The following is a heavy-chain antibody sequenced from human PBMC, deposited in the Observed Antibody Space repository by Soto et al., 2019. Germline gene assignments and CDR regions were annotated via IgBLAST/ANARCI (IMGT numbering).Heavy chain of an antibody. CDR1: GYTFTGHY. CDR2: IVPESGAT. CDR3: GRGRSGQIVVFY. J-gene: IGHJ4*02. V-gene: IGHV1-2*02. D-gene: IGHD1-26*01. Sequence: TSVNVTWKASGYTFTGHYSHWVRQAPEQGPEWMGEIVPESGATRYAQKFRGRVTMTRDMSITTVYMELNNLSPDDTAVYYCGRGRSGQIVVFYWGQGTPVTVSS.